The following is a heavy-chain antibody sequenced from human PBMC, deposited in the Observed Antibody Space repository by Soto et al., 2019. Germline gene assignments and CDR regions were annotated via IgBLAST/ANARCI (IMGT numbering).Heavy chain of an antibody. CDR3: ARDSRYCSSTSCERWFDP. D-gene: IGHD2-2*01. CDR2: ISSSSSYT. Sequence: GGSLRLSCAASGFTFSDYYMSWIRQAPGKGLEWVSYISSSSSYTNYADSVKGRFTISRDNAKNSLYLQMNSLRAEDTAVYYCARDSRYCSSTSCERWFDPWGQGTLVTVSS. J-gene: IGHJ5*02. CDR1: GFTFSDYY. V-gene: IGHV3-11*06.